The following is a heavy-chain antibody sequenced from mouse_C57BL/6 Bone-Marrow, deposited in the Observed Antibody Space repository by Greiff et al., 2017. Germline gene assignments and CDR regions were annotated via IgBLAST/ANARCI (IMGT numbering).Heavy chain of an antibody. CDR3: ALLYGSSSFAY. D-gene: IGHD1-1*01. J-gene: IGHJ3*01. Sequence: EVKVVESGAELVKPGASVKLSCTASGFNIKDYYMHWVKQRTEQGLEWIGRIDPEDGETKYAPKFQGKATITADTSSNTAYLQLSSLTSEDTAVYYCALLYGSSSFAYWGQGTLVTVSA. CDR2: IDPEDGET. V-gene: IGHV14-2*01. CDR1: GFNIKDYY.